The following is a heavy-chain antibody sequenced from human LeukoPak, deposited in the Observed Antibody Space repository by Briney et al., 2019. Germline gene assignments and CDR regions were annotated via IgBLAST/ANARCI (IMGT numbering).Heavy chain of an antibody. CDR1: GFTFSSYG. CDR3: ATLITASGYGDPGDY. J-gene: IGHJ4*02. CDR2: ISPSGGST. D-gene: IGHD5-12*01. Sequence: PGGSLRLSCAASGFTFSSYGMNWVRQAPGKGLEWVSGISPSGGSTYYADSVKGRFTISRDNSKNTLYLQMNSLRAEDTAVYYCATLITASGYGDPGDYWGQGTLVTVSS. V-gene: IGHV3-23*01.